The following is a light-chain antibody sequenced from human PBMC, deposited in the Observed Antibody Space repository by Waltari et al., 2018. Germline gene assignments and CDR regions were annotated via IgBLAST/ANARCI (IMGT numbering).Light chain of an antibody. CDR2: EVS. Sequence: QSALTQPASVSGSPGQSITISCTGTSSDVGGYNYVSWYQPHPGKAPKLMIYEVSNRPSGVSNRFSGSKSGNTASLTISGLQAEDEADYYCSSYTSSISVVFGGGTKLTVL. V-gene: IGLV2-14*01. J-gene: IGLJ2*01. CDR3: SSYTSSISVV. CDR1: SSDVGGYNY.